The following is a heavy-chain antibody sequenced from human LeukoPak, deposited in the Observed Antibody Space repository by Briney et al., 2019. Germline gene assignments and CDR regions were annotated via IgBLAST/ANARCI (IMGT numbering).Heavy chain of an antibody. Sequence: SETLSLTCTVSGGSISTYYWSWIRQPPGKGLEWIGYIYYSGSTYYNPSLKSRVTISVDTSKNQFSLKLSSVTAADTAVYYCARLPEGARGFYFDYWGQGTLVTVSS. V-gene: IGHV4-30-4*08. CDR3: ARLPEGARGFYFDY. CDR1: GGSISTYY. CDR2: IYYSGST. J-gene: IGHJ4*02. D-gene: IGHD3-10*01.